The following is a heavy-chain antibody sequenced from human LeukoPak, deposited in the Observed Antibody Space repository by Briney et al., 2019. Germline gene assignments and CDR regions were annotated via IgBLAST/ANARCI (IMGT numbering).Heavy chain of an antibody. CDR2: ISSSGSTI. D-gene: IGHD2-2*01. Sequence: GGSLRLSCAASGFTLSDYYMSWIRQAPGKGLEWVSYISSSGSTINYADSVKGRFTISRDNAKSSLYLQMNSLRAEDTALYYCVRDRCSSTSCHDPPNWFDPWGQGTLVTVSS. V-gene: IGHV3-11*01. CDR1: GFTLSDYY. J-gene: IGHJ5*02. CDR3: VRDRCSSTSCHDPPNWFDP.